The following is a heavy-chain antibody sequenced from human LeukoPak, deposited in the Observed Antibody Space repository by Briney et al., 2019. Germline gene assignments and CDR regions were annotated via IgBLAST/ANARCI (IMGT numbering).Heavy chain of an antibody. CDR3: ARDQPHAASWFDP. D-gene: IGHD2-2*01. Sequence: GGSLRLSGAASTINFSDYGMDWVRQAPGRGLEWVSTINPTGVRTDYADSVMGRFTISRDNSKNTVFLQINSLRVEDTAIYYCARDQPHAASWFDPWGQGTLVTVSS. CDR1: TINFSDYG. V-gene: IGHV3-23*01. CDR2: INPTGVRT. J-gene: IGHJ5*02.